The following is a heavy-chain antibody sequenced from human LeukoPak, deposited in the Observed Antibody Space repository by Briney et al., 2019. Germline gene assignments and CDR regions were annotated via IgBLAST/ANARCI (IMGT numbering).Heavy chain of an antibody. CDR3: ARHVPAAAGTALFDY. D-gene: IGHD6-13*01. CDR1: GGSISSYY. V-gene: IGHV4-59*08. J-gene: IGHJ4*02. Sequence: SETLSLTCTVSGGSISSYYWSGIRQPPGKGLEWIGYIYYSGSTNYNPSLKSRATISVDTSKNQFSLKLSSVTAADTAVYYCARHVPAAAGTALFDYWGQGTLVTVSS. CDR2: IYYSGST.